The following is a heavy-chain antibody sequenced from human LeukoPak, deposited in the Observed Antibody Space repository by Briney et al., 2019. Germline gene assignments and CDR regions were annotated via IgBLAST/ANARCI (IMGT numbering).Heavy chain of an antibody. Sequence: ASVKVSCKASGYTFTSYDINWVRQATGQGLEWMGWMNPNSGNTGYAQKFQGRVTMTRNTPISTAYMELSSLRSEDTAVYYCARTLTLRWPYYYGMDVWGQGTTVTVSS. D-gene: IGHD4-23*01. CDR1: GYTFTSYD. CDR2: MNPNSGNT. CDR3: ARTLTLRWPYYYGMDV. V-gene: IGHV1-8*01. J-gene: IGHJ6*02.